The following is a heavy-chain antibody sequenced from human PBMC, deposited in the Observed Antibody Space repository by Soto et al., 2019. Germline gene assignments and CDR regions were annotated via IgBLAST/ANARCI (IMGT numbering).Heavy chain of an antibody. Sequence: QLQLQESGSGLVKPSQTLSLTCAVSGGSISSGGYSWSWIRQPPGKGLEWIGYIYHSGSTYYNPSLKGRATISVDRSKNQFSLKLSSVTAADTAVYYCASSHAGAHITAAVHWGQGTLVTVSS. CDR3: ASSHAGAHITAAVH. D-gene: IGHD6-13*01. J-gene: IGHJ4*02. CDR2: IYHSGST. CDR1: GGSISSGGYS. V-gene: IGHV4-30-2*01.